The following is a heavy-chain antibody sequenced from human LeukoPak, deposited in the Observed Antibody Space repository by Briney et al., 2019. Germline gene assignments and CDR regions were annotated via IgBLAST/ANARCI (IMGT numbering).Heavy chain of an antibody. J-gene: IGHJ4*02. CDR3: ARSGRGTYYYFDY. Sequence: ASVKVSCKASGYTFTRYGMSWVRQAPGQGLEWMGWISGSNGNTNYAQKLQGRVTMTTDTSTGTAYMELRSLRSDDTTVYYCARSGRGTYYYFDYWGQGTLVTVSS. V-gene: IGHV1-18*01. CDR2: ISGSNGNT. CDR1: GYTFTRYG. D-gene: IGHD1-26*01.